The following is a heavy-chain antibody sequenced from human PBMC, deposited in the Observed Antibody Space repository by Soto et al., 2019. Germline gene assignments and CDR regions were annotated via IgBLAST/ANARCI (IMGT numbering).Heavy chain of an antibody. CDR3: ARGESSYDP. CDR2: ISAYNGNT. V-gene: IGHV1-18*01. D-gene: IGHD6-6*01. CDR1: GYTFTSYG. Sequence: QVQLVQSGAEVKKPGASVKVSCKASGYTFTSYGISWVRPAPGQGLEWMGWISAYNGNTNYAQKIQDRVTMTTDTSTRTAYMELRSMGSDATAVYYCARGESSYDPWCQGALVTVSS. J-gene: IGHJ5*02.